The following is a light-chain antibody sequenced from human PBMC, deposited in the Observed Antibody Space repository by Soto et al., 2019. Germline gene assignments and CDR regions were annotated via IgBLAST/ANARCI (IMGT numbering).Light chain of an antibody. J-gene: IGLJ2*01. V-gene: IGLV7-46*01. CDR1: TGAVTSGHY. CDR2: ETS. CDR3: LLSYPTNRV. Sequence: QAVVTQEPSLTVSPGGTVTLTCASSTGAVTSGHYPYWFQQKPGQAPSTLIYETSTKQSWTPARFSGSLLGGKAVLTLSGAHPEDEAEYYCLLSYPTNRVFGAGTQLTVL.